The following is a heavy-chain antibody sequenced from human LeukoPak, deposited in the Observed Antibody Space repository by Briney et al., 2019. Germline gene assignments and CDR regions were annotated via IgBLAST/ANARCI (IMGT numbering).Heavy chain of an antibody. CDR1: GFTFSSYE. CDR3: ASSTITFHSFDY. D-gene: IGHD5/OR15-5a*01. J-gene: IGHJ4*02. V-gene: IGHV3-48*03. CDR2: IGSSGSTV. Sequence: PGGSLRLSCAASGFTFSSYEMNWVRQAPGKGLEWVSYIGSSGSTVYYADSLKGRFTISRDNAKNSLYLQMNSLRAEDTAVYYCASSTITFHSFDYWGQGTLVTVSS.